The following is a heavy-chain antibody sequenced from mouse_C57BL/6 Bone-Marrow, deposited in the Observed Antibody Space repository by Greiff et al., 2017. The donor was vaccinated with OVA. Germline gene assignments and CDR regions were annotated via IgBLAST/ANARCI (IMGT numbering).Heavy chain of an antibody. Sequence: QVQLQQSGPELVKPGASVKISCKASGYAFSSSWMNWVKQRPGKGLEWIGRIYPGDGDTNYNGKFKGKATLTADKSSSTAYMQLSSLTSEDSAVYFCARWGQAAQATLGAYWGQGTLVTVSA. CDR3: ARWGQAAQATLGAY. CDR2: IYPGDGDT. J-gene: IGHJ3*01. D-gene: IGHD3-2*02. CDR1: GYAFSSSW. V-gene: IGHV1-82*01.